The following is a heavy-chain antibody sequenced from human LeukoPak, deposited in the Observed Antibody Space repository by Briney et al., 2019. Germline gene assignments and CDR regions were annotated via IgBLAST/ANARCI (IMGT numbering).Heavy chain of an antibody. CDR1: GFTLSSYW. Sequence: GGSLRLSCAGSGFTLSSYWMHCVRQDPGKGLVWVSRIYSEGSRTTYADSVRGRFTISGDNAKNTLYLQMNSLRTDDTAVYYCARSGRGGAFDIWGQGTMVTVSS. J-gene: IGHJ3*02. CDR2: IYSEGSRT. CDR3: ARSGRGGAFDI. V-gene: IGHV3-74*01. D-gene: IGHD1-26*01.